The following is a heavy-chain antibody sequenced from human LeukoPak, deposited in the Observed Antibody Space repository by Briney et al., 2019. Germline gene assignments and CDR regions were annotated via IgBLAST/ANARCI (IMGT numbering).Heavy chain of an antibody. CDR1: GFTISTNW. CDR3: ARNPELGSDSTGYRAFDI. D-gene: IGHD3-22*01. Sequence: PAGSLTLTCAASGFTISTNWKSWVRHPPGKGLEWECNIKDDGSEKYYVDSVKGRFTISRDNAKNSLYLQMNSLRAEDTAVYYCARNPELGSDSTGYRAFDIWGQGIMVTVSS. CDR2: IKDDGSEK. J-gene: IGHJ3*02. V-gene: IGHV3-7*01.